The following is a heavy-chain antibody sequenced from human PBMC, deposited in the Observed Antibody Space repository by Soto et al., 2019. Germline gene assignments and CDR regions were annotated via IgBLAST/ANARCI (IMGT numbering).Heavy chain of an antibody. V-gene: IGHV1-18*01. CDR2: INADNGNT. CDR3: ARDSGYDPYLVDY. Sequence: ASVKVSCKASGYTFTSYAMGWVRQAPGQRLEWMGWINADNGNTKYAQKLQGRVTMTTDTSTSTAYMELRSLRSDDTAVYYCARDSGYDPYLVDYWGQGTLVTVSS. D-gene: IGHD5-12*01. J-gene: IGHJ4*02. CDR1: GYTFTSYA.